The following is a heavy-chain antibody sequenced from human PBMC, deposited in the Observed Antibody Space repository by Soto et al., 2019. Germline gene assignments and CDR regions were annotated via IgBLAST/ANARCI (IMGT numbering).Heavy chain of an antibody. CDR1: GGSISSSSYY. Sequence: PSETLSLTCTVSGGSISSSSYYWGWIRQPPGKGLEWIGSIYYSGSTSYNPSLKSRVTISVDTSKNQFSLKLSSVTAADTAVYYCATELLGYDILTGYYKSPTYYYYGMDVWGQGTTVTVSS. J-gene: IGHJ6*02. CDR3: ATELLGYDILTGYYKSPTYYYYGMDV. V-gene: IGHV4-39*01. CDR2: IYYSGST. D-gene: IGHD3-9*01.